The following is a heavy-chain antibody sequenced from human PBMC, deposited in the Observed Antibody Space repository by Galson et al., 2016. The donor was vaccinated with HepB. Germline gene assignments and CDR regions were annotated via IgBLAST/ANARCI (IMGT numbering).Heavy chain of an antibody. CDR2: IYSGGST. CDR3: ARRSDSLLVVTGDC. CDR1: GFTLSSSA. J-gene: IGHJ4*02. Sequence: SLRLSCAASGFTLSSSAMTWVRQAPGKGPEWVSVIYSGGSTSYADSVKGRFTISRDSSKNTLYLQMNSLRPEDTAVYYCARRSDSLLVVTGDCWGQGTLVTVSS. D-gene: IGHD2-8*02. V-gene: IGHV3-66*02.